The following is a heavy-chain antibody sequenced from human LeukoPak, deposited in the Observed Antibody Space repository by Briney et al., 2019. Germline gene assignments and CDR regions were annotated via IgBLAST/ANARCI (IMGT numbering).Heavy chain of an antibody. D-gene: IGHD4/OR15-4a*01. Sequence: PGGSLRLSCAASGFIVSSNYTTWVRQAPGKGLEWVSIIYSDGNTNYADSVKGRFTISRDNSRNTVYLQMNSVRAEDTGVYYCAGGRVRDYWCQGTLAIVSS. J-gene: IGHJ4*02. CDR2: IYSDGNT. V-gene: IGHV3-53*01. CDR1: GFIVSSNY. CDR3: AGGRVRDY.